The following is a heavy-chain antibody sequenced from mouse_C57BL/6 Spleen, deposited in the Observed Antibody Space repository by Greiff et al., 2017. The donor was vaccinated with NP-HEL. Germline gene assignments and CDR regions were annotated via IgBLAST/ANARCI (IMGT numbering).Heavy chain of an antibody. CDR2: IWSGGST. Sequence: QVQLQQSGPGLVQPSQSLSITCTVSGFSLTSYGVHWVRQSPGKGLEWLGVIWSGGSTDYNAAFISRLSISKDNSKSQVFFKMNSLQADDTAIYYCARKRGSSPWYFDVWGTGTTVTVSS. CDR1: GFSLTSYG. CDR3: ARKRGSSPWYFDV. J-gene: IGHJ1*03. V-gene: IGHV2-2*01. D-gene: IGHD1-1*01.